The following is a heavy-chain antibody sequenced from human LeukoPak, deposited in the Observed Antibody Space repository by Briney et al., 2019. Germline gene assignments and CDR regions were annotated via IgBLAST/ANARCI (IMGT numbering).Heavy chain of an antibody. CDR2: IYTSGST. V-gene: IGHV4-4*07. D-gene: IGHD1-26*01. Sequence: PSETLSLTCTVSGGSISSYYWSWFRQPAGKGREWIGRIYTSGSTNYNASLKSRVSMAVDTSKNQFSLKLSSVTAADTAVFYCARENSGSYREFDYWGQGTLVTVSS. CDR3: ARENSGSYREFDY. J-gene: IGHJ4*02. CDR1: GGSISSYY.